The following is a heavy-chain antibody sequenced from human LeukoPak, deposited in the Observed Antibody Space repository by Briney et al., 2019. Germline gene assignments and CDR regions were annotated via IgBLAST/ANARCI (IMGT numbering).Heavy chain of an antibody. J-gene: IGHJ6*03. Sequence: ASVKVSCKASGYTFTSYYMHWVRQAPGQGLEWMGWISAYNGNTNYAQKLQGRVTMTTDTSTSTAYMELRSLRSDDTAVYYCARLYYGSGSYLLPFSYYYYMDVWGKGTTVTVSS. D-gene: IGHD3-10*01. V-gene: IGHV1-18*04. CDR3: ARLYYGSGSYLLPFSYYYYMDV. CDR2: ISAYNGNT. CDR1: GYTFTSYY.